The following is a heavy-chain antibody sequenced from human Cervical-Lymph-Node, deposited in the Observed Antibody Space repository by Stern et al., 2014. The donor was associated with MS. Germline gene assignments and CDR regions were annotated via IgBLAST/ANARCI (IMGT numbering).Heavy chain of an antibody. CDR2: IYTSGST. V-gene: IGHV4-61*02. Sequence: VQLVQSGPGLVKPSQTLSLTCTVSGGSISSGSYYWSWIRQPAGKGLEWIGRIYTSGSTNYNPSPKSRVTISVDTAQNQFSLKLSSVTAADTAVYYCARLDTAMGPKIDYWGQGTLVTVSS. J-gene: IGHJ4*02. CDR1: GGSISSGSYY. CDR3: ARLDTAMGPKIDY. D-gene: IGHD5-18*01.